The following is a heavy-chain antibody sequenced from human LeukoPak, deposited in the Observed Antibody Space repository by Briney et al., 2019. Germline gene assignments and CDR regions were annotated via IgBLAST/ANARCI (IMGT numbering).Heavy chain of an antibody. V-gene: IGHV1-2*02. CDR1: GYTFTGYY. Sequence: ASVKVSYKASGYTFTGYYMHWVRQAPGQGLEWMGWINPNSGGTNYAQKFQGRVTMTRDTSISTAYMELSRLRSDDTAVYYCARVRRTTTPEYSSSIGYWGQGTLVTVSS. CDR2: INPNSGGT. J-gene: IGHJ4*02. CDR3: ARVRRTTTPEYSSSIGY. D-gene: IGHD6-6*01.